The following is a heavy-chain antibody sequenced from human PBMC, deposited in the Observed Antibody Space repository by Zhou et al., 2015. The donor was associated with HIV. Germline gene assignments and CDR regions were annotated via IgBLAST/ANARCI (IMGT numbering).Heavy chain of an antibody. Sequence: QVQLVQSGAEVKRPGASVKVSCKASGYTFTTYDMHWVRQAPGEGLEWMGTTRPSDGTTNSAQKFQGRVTMSSDTSTSTVYMELSSLRSEDTAVYYCVRDGVLRGVNPRWWFDAWGQGSLVTVSS. CDR2: TRPSDGTT. CDR1: GYTFTTYD. V-gene: IGHV1-46*01. J-gene: IGHJ5*02. D-gene: IGHD3-10*01. CDR3: VRDGVLRGVNPRWWFDA.